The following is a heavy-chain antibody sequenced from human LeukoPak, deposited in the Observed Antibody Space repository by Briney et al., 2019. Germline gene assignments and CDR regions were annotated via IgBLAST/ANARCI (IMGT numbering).Heavy chain of an antibody. CDR1: GGSISSYY. D-gene: IGHD3-22*01. J-gene: IGHJ4*02. Sequence: SETLSLTCTVSGGSISSYYWSWIRQPPGKGLEWIGYIYTSGSTNYNPSLKSRVTISVDTSKNQFSLELSSVTAADTAVYYCARHPVVGSYYDYWGQGTLVTVSS. V-gene: IGHV4-4*09. CDR3: ARHPVVGSYYDY. CDR2: IYTSGST.